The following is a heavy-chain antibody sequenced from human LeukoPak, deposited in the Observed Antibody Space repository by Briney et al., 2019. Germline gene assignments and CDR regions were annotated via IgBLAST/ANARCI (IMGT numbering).Heavy chain of an antibody. CDR2: ISISSNYI. J-gene: IGHJ3*02. D-gene: IGHD3-22*01. V-gene: IGHV3-21*01. CDR1: GFSFSSYS. CDR3: ARAKMFYYEGGTYYHAFDI. Sequence: GGSLRLSCAASGFSFSSYSMNWVRQAPGKGLEWVSSISISSNYIYYADSVKGRFTISRDNAKNSLYLQMNSLRAEDTAVYYCARAKMFYYEGGTYYHAFDIWGQGTMVTVSS.